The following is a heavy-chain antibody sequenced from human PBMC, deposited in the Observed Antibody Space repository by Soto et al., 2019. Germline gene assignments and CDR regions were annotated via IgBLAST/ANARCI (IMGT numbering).Heavy chain of an antibody. J-gene: IGHJ4*02. D-gene: IGHD3-22*01. CDR3: ARERPYYYDSSGYYQPTLSAPYVEPYFDY. Sequence: GXSVKVSCKGSVGTFSSYASSWVRQAPGQGLEWVGGIIPIFGTANYAQKFQGRVTITADESTSTAYMELSSLRSEDTAVYYCARERPYYYDSSGYYQPTLSAPYVEPYFDYWGQGTLVTVSS. CDR2: IIPIFGTA. V-gene: IGHV1-69*13. CDR1: VGTFSSYA.